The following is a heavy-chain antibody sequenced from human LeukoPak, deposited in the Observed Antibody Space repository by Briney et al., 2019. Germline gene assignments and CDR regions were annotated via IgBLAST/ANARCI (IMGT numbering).Heavy chain of an antibody. D-gene: IGHD5-18*01. J-gene: IGHJ3*02. CDR1: GGSISSYY. Sequence: SETLSLTCTVSGGSISSYYWSWIRQPPGKGLEWIGYIYYSGSTNYNPSLKSRVTISVDTSKNQFSLKLSSVTAADTAVYYCARDLGGNSYGAFDIWGQGTMVTVSS. V-gene: IGHV4-59*01. CDR3: ARDLGGNSYGAFDI. CDR2: IYYSGST.